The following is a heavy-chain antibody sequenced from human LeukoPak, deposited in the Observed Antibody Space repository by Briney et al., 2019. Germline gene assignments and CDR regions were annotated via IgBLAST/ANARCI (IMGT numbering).Heavy chain of an antibody. CDR1: GFTFTNYW. CDR3: ARGPDYGGPP. CDR2: MNSDASST. V-gene: IGHV3-74*01. J-gene: IGHJ4*02. D-gene: IGHD4-23*01. Sequence: PGGSLRLSCVASGFTFTNYWMHWVRQAPGKGLVWVARMNSDASSTSYADSVKGRFSISRDNAKKTLYLQMNSLRAEDTAVYYCARGPDYGGPPRGQGTLVTVSP.